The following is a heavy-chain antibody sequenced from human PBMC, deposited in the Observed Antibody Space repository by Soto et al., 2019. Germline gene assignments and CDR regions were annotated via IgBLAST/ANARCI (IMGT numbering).Heavy chain of an antibody. D-gene: IGHD6-19*01. CDR3: ARDHPQWLAHI. J-gene: IGHJ3*02. CDR1: GGTFSRYA. CDR2: IIPIFGTA. V-gene: IGHV1-69*05. Sequence: EASVKVSCKASGGTFSRYAISWVRQAPGQGLEWMGGIIPIFGTANYAQKLQGRVTMTTDTSTSTAYMELRSLRSDDTAVYYCARDHPQWLAHIWGQGTMVTVSS.